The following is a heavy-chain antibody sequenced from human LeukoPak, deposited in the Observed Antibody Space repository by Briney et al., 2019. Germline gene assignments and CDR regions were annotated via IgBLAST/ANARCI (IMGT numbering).Heavy chain of an antibody. CDR2: ISYDGSNK. D-gene: IGHD3-22*01. V-gene: IGHV3-30-3*01. CDR3: ARATNYYDSSGYQLGGY. CDR1: GFTFSSYA. Sequence: SGGSLRLSCAASGFTFSSYAMHWVRQAPGKGLEWVAVISYDGSNKYYADSVKGRFTISRDNSKNTLYLQMNSLRAEDTAVYYCARATNYYDSSGYQLGGYWGQGTLVTVSS. J-gene: IGHJ4*02.